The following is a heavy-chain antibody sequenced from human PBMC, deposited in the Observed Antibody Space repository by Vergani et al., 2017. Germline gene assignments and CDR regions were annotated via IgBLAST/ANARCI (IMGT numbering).Heavy chain of an antibody. V-gene: IGHV4-39*01. CDR1: GGSISSSSYY. CDR2: IYYSGSA. CDR3: ARIPDYRGVAFDI. D-gene: IGHD4-11*01. J-gene: IGHJ3*02. Sequence: QVQLQESGPGLVKPSQTLSLTCTVSGGSISSSSYYWGWIRQPPGKGLEWIGSIYYSGSAYYNPSLKSRVTISVDTSKNQFSLKLSSVTAADTAVYYCARIPDYRGVAFDIWGQGTMVTVSS.